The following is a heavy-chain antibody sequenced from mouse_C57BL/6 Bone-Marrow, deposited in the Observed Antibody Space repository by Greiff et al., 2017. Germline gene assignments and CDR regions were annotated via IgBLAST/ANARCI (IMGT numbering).Heavy chain of an antibody. CDR3: STVPDY. D-gene: IGHD1-1*01. J-gene: IGHJ2*01. CDR2: IYPGSGST. Sequence: QVQLKESGAELVKPGASVKMSCKASGYTFTSYWITWVKQRPGQGLEWIGDIYPGSGSTNYNEKFKGKATLTVDTSSSTAYMQLSSLTSEDSAVYYCSTVPDYWGQGTTLTVSS. V-gene: IGHV1-55*01. CDR1: GYTFTSYW.